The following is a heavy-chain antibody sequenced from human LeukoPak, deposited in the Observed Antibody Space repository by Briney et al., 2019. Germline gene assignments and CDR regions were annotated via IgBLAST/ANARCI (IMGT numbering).Heavy chain of an antibody. CDR1: GYTFTGYY. V-gene: IGHV1-2*02. CDR3: ARDFFPWTAMVMGDY. J-gene: IGHJ4*02. CDR2: INPNSGGT. Sequence: ASVKVSCKASGYTFTGYYVHWVRQAPGQGLEWMGWINPNSGGTNYAQKFQGRVTMTRDTSISTAYMELSRLRSDDTAVYYCARDFFPWTAMVMGDYWGQGTLVTVSS. D-gene: IGHD5-18*01.